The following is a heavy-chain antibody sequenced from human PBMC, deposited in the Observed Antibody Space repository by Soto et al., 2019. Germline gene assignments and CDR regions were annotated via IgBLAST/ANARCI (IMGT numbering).Heavy chain of an antibody. CDR1: AFTCSSYA. CDR2: ISYEGSNK. D-gene: IGHD3-16*01. CDR3: ARGSYGLHFGAGAREYNWFDP. V-gene: IGHV3-30*04. J-gene: IGHJ5*02. Sequence: GGSLRLSCSASAFTCSSYATYSVRPAPDKGLEWLAFISYEGSNKYYADSVKGRFTISRDNSKNTLYLQMNSLREEDTAVYYCARGSYGLHFGAGAREYNWFDPWGQGTLVTVSS.